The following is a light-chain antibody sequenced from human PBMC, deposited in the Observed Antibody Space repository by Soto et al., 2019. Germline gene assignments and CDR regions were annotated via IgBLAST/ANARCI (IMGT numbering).Light chain of an antibody. Sequence: QSVLTQPPSVSGAPGQRVTISCIGSISNIGAGYDVHWYQQLPGTAPKLLISGNNKRPSGVPDRFSGSKSGTSASLAIAGLQAEDEADYYCQSYDSSLSAVVFGGGTKLTVL. CDR3: QSYDSSLSAVV. CDR2: GNN. V-gene: IGLV1-40*01. J-gene: IGLJ3*02. CDR1: ISNIGAGYD.